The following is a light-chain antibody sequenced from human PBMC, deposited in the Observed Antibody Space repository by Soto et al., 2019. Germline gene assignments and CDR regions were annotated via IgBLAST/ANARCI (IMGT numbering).Light chain of an antibody. Sequence: EIMMNQSPSTLSVTQGERATLSCRASQSISNLLAWYQQKPGQAPRLLMYGASTRATGFPDRFSGSGSGTEFTLTISSLQSEDFAVYYCQQYNNWPRTFGQGTKVDNK. J-gene: IGKJ1*01. CDR1: QSISNL. CDR3: QQYNNWPRT. V-gene: IGKV3-15*01. CDR2: GAS.